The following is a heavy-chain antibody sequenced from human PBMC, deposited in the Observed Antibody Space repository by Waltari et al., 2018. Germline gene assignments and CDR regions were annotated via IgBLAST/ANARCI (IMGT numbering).Heavy chain of an antibody. V-gene: IGHV3-11*01. CDR2: IGSGRTPI. Sequence: QVLLVASGGGLVKPGGSLRLSFAASGFFLSDTYMGWIRQAPGKGLEWVSYIGSGRTPIYYTDSVRGRFIISRDNAKNSLFLEMNSLGADDTAVYYCVRDIGRVSTFDVWGQGTMVTVSS. D-gene: IGHD3-16*01. CDR3: VRDIGRVSTFDV. CDR1: GFFLSDTY. J-gene: IGHJ3*01.